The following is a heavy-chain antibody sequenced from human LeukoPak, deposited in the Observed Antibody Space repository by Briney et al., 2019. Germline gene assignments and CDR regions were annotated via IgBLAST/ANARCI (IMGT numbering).Heavy chain of an antibody. CDR1: GGSTSSYY. D-gene: IGHD2-2*02. V-gene: IGHV4-4*07. CDR2: IYTSGST. CDR3: ARDRYCSSTSCYTAFDY. Sequence: PSETLSLTCTVSGGSTSSYYWSWIRQPAGKGLEWIGRIYTSGSTNYNPSLKSRVTMSVDTSKNQFSLKLSSVTAADTAVYYCARDRYCSSTSCYTAFDYWGQGTLVTVSS. J-gene: IGHJ4*02.